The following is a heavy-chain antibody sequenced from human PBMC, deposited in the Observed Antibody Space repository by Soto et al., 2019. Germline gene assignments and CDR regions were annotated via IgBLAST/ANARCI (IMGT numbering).Heavy chain of an antibody. CDR2: IIPIFGTA. D-gene: IGHD3-22*01. CDR3: ASSEPSYDSSGFFKPDY. V-gene: IGHV1-69*06. CDR1: GDTFSSDA. Sequence: SVNGSFKTSGDTFSSDAISWGRKAPGQGLEWMGGIIPIFGTANYAQKFQGRVTITADKSTSTAYMELSSLRSEDMAVYYCASSEPSYDSSGFFKPDYWRQGTLVTVS. J-gene: IGHJ4*02.